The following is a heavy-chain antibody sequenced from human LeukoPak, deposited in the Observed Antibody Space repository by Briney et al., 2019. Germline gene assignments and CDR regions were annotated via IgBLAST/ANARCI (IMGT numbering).Heavy chain of an antibody. V-gene: IGHV3-53*01. D-gene: IGHD3-22*01. J-gene: IGHJ4*02. CDR1: GFTVGSDY. Sequence: PGGSLRLSCAASGFTVGSDYMSWVRQAPGKGLEWVSVIYSGGSTYYADSVKGRFTISRDNSKNTLYLQMNSLRAEDTAVYYCARDRDSSGYYYVWGQGTLVTVSS. CDR2: IYSGGST. CDR3: ARDRDSSGYYYV.